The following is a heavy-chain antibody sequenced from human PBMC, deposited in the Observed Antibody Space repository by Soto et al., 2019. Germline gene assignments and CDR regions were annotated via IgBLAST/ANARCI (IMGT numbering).Heavy chain of an antibody. D-gene: IGHD5-12*01. Sequence: QVQLVQSGAEVKKPGSSVTVSCKASGGTFSSYTISWVRQAPGQGLEWMGGIIPIFGTANYAQKFQGRVTITADESTGTAYMELSSLGSEDTAVYYCARGNQRWLQLWYFDLWGRGTLVTVSS. CDR3: ARGNQRWLQLWYFDL. J-gene: IGHJ2*01. V-gene: IGHV1-69*12. CDR1: GGTFSSYT. CDR2: IIPIFGTA.